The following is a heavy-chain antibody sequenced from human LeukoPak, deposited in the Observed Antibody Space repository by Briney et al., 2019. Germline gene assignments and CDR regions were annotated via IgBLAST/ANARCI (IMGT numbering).Heavy chain of an antibody. CDR1: GFTFSNYA. J-gene: IGHJ3*02. V-gene: IGHV3-23*01. D-gene: IGHD3-9*01. Sequence: GGSLRLSCAASGFTFSNYAMSWVRQAPGKGLEWVSGMSGSGGVTYYADSVKGRFTISRDNSKNTLYLQMNSLRAEDTAVYYCATEYYDILTGYRVHAFDIWGQGTMVTVSS. CDR3: ATEYYDILTGYRVHAFDI. CDR2: MSGSGGVT.